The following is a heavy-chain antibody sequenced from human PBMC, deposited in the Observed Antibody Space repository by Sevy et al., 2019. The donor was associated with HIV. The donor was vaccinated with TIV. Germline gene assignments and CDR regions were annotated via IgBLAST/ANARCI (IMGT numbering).Heavy chain of an antibody. CDR2: TYYRSKWYN. V-gene: IGHV6-1*01. CDR1: GDSVSSNSAA. CDR3: ARGDYFGSGISNYYYYGMDV. Sequence: KQSQTLSLTCAMSGDSVSSNSAAWNWIRQSPSRGLEWLGRTYYRSKWYNDYAVSVKSRITINPDTSKNQFSLQLNSVTPEDTAVYYCARGDYFGSGISNYYYYGMDVWGQGTTVTVSS. D-gene: IGHD3-10*01. J-gene: IGHJ6*02.